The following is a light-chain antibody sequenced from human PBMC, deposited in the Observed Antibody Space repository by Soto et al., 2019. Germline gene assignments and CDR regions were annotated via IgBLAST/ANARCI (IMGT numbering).Light chain of an antibody. CDR2: VVS. CDR1: RSDIGSYNY. J-gene: IGLJ1*01. Sequence: QSVLTQPASVSGSPGQSITISCSGTRSDIGSYNYVAWYQKFPGKTPKILIYVVSNRPSGVSSRFSGSKSGNTASLTISGLQAEDEAYYYCISYTGSSTSYVFGSGTKLTVL. CDR3: ISYTGSSTSYV. V-gene: IGLV2-14*01.